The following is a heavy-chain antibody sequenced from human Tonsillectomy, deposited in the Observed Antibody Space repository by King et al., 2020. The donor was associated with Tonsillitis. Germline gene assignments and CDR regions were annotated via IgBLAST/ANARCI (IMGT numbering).Heavy chain of an antibody. J-gene: IGHJ3*02. CDR2: IISSGRNI. CDR3: ATARIPLGAFDI. V-gene: IGHV3-21*01. Sequence: QLVQSGGGLVKPGGSLRVSCAASGFSFTTYSMNWVRQAPGKGLEWVSSIISSGRNIYYADSLKGRLTISSDNAKNSLYLQMNGMRAEDTAVYNGATARIPLGAFDIWGQGTMVTVSS. CDR1: GFSFTTYS. D-gene: IGHD3-16*01.